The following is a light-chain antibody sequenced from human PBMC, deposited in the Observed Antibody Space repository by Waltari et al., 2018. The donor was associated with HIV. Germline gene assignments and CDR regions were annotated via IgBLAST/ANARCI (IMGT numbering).Light chain of an antibody. J-gene: IGKJ5*01. Sequence: DIQMTQFPSSLSASVGGTVNIICRASQDIKNDLGWYQQRPGKAPQRLIFAASTLQGGVPPRFSGRGSGTEFTLTVSGLQPEDSGIYYCLQHASYPITFGQGTRLDIQ. V-gene: IGKV1-17*01. CDR1: QDIKND. CDR2: AAS. CDR3: LQHASYPIT.